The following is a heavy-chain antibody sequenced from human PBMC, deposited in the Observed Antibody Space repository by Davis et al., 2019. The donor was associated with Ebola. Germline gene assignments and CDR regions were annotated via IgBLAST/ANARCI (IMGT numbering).Heavy chain of an antibody. CDR3: TIATSSSWYVR. J-gene: IGHJ4*02. D-gene: IGHD6-13*01. CDR2: ISGSGGST. V-gene: IGHV3-23*01. Sequence: GGSLRLSCAASGFRFSTYEMNWVRQAPGKGLEWVSAISGSGGSTYYADSVKGRFTISRDNSKNTLYVQMNSLRAEDTAVYYCTIATSSSWYVRWGQGTLVTVSS. CDR1: GFRFSTYE.